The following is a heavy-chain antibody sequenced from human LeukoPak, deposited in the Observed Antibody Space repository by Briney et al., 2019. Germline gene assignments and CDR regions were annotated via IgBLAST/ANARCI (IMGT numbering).Heavy chain of an antibody. Sequence: SETLSLTCTVSGGSISSSSYYWGWIRQPPGKGLEWIGNIYYSGSTYYNPSLKSRVTMSVDTSNNQFSLKLSSVTAADTAVYYCARVERIAAAGYYFDYWGQGTLVTVSS. CDR2: IYYSGST. CDR3: ARVERIAAAGYYFDY. J-gene: IGHJ4*02. V-gene: IGHV4-39*07. CDR1: GGSISSSSYY. D-gene: IGHD6-13*01.